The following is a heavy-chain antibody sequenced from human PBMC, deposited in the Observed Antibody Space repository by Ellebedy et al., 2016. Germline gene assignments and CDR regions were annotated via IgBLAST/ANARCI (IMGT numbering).Heavy chain of an antibody. CDR3: TTVYRYNYDSV. Sequence: GESLKISCAASGFTFSNAWMNWVRQAPGKGLERVGRIKSKTDGGAADYAAPVKGRFTISRDDSKNTLYLQMNSLKTEDTAVYLCTTVYRYNYDSVWGQGTLVTVSS. CDR2: IKSKTDGGAA. J-gene: IGHJ4*02. CDR1: GFTFSNAW. D-gene: IGHD5-18*01. V-gene: IGHV3-15*01.